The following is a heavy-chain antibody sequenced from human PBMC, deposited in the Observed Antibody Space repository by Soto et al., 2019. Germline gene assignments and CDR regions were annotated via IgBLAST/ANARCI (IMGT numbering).Heavy chain of an antibody. CDR1: GYTFTGYY. J-gene: IGHJ6*02. CDR3: ARAGVTGTHPDEAIPYYYYGMDV. CDR2: INPNSGGT. V-gene: IGHV1-2*04. D-gene: IGHD1-7*01. Sequence: QVQLVQSGAEVKKPGASVKVSCKASGYTFTGYYMHWVRQAPGQGLEWMGWINPNSGGTNYAQKFQGWVTMTRDTSISTAYLELSRLRSDDTAVYYCARAGVTGTHPDEAIPYYYYGMDVWGQGTTVTVSS.